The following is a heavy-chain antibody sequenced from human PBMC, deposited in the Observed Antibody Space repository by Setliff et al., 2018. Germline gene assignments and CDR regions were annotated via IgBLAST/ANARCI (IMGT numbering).Heavy chain of an antibody. J-gene: IGHJ4*02. CDR2: IKQDGSNT. CDR1: GFTFSYAW. V-gene: IGHV3-7*03. D-gene: IGHD5-18*01. Sequence: PGGSLRLSCAVSGFTFSYAWMHWVRQAPGKGLEWVADIKQDGSNTYYGDFVKGRFTISRDNAKNSLYLQMNSLRAEDTAVYYCASGHRYGYLFEYWGQGTLVTVSS. CDR3: ASGHRYGYLFEY.